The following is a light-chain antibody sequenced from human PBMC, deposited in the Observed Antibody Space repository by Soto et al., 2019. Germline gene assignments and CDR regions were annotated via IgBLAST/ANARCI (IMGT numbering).Light chain of an antibody. CDR1: QSVSTF. V-gene: IGKV3-11*01. CDR3: QQRSNWPPLT. J-gene: IGKJ5*01. Sequence: EIVLTQSPATLSLSPGERAILSCRASQSVSTFLAWFQQKPGQPPRLLIYNASNRTTGIPARFSGSGSGTDFTLTISSLEPEDFAVYYCQQRSNWPPLTFGQGTRLEI. CDR2: NAS.